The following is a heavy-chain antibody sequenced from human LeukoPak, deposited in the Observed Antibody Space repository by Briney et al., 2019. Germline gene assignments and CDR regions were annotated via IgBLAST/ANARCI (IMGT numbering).Heavy chain of an antibody. Sequence: ASVTVSCKASGYTLTGYYMHWVRQAPGQGLEWMGWINPNSGGTNYAQKFQGRVTMTRDTSISTAYMELSRLRSDDTAVYYCARDPGVAVAVTGEYYFDYWGQGTLVTVSS. V-gene: IGHV1-2*02. CDR3: ARDPGVAVAVTGEYYFDY. CDR2: INPNSGGT. CDR1: GYTLTGYY. J-gene: IGHJ4*02. D-gene: IGHD6-19*01.